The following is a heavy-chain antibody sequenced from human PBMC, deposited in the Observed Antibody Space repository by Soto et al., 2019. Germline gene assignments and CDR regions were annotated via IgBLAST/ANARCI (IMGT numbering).Heavy chain of an antibody. CDR2: IIPILGIA. Sequence: QVQLVQSGAEVKKPGSSVKVSCKASGGTFSSYTISWVRKAPGQGLEWMGRIIPILGIANYAQKFQGRVTITADKSTSTAYMELSSLRSEDTAVYYCARDLVRGVIINWFDPWGQGTLVTVSS. CDR1: GGTFSSYT. J-gene: IGHJ5*02. V-gene: IGHV1-69*08. D-gene: IGHD3-10*01. CDR3: ARDLVRGVIINWFDP.